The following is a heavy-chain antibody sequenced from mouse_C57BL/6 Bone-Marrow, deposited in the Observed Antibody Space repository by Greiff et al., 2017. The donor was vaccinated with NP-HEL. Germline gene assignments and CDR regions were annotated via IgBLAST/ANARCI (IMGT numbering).Heavy chain of an antibody. CDR2: ISYDGSN. J-gene: IGHJ1*03. Sequence: EVHLVESGPGLVKPSQSLSLTCSVTGYSITSGYYWNWIRQFPGNKLEWMGYISYDGSNNYNPSLKNRISITRDTSKNQFFLKLNSVTTEDTATYYCAGYFDVWGTGTTVTVSS. V-gene: IGHV3-6*01. CDR1: GYSITSGYY. CDR3: AGYFDV.